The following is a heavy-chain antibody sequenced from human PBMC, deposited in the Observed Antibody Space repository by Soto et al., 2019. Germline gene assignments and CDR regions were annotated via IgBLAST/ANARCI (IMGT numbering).Heavy chain of an antibody. Sequence: QVQLQESGPGLVKPSQTLSLTCTVSGGSISSGDYYWSWIRQPPGKGLEWIGYIYYSGSTYYNPSLKSRVTISVDTSKTQFSLKLSSVTAADTAVYYCARKDESPLVVVTAISRNAFDIWGQGTMVTVSS. J-gene: IGHJ3*02. D-gene: IGHD2-21*02. CDR1: GGSISSGDYY. CDR3: ARKDESPLVVVTAISRNAFDI. CDR2: IYYSGST. V-gene: IGHV4-30-4*01.